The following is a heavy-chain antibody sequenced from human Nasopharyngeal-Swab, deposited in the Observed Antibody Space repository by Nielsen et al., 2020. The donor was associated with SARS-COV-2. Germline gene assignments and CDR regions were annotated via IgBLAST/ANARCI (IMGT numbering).Heavy chain of an antibody. CDR3: ARYYGSGWGYFDY. V-gene: IGHV3-7*01. CDR2: IKPDGSEK. D-gene: IGHD6-19*01. Sequence: GESLKISCAASGFTFSTYWMNWVRQAPGKGLEWVAIIKPDGSEKYYGDSVKGRFTISRDSAKNSLYLQMNSLRVEDTAVYYCARYYGSGWGYFDYWGQGTLVTVSS. J-gene: IGHJ4*02. CDR1: GFTFSTYW.